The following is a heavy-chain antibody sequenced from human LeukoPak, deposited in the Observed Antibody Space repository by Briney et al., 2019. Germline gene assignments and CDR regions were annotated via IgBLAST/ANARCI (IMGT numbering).Heavy chain of an antibody. D-gene: IGHD1-26*01. Sequence: SVKVSCKASGGTSSSYAISWVRQAPGQGLEWMGRIIPIFGTANYAQKFQGRVTITTDESTSTAYMELSSLRSEDTAVYYCAREQVGATYDAFDIWGQGTMVTVSS. J-gene: IGHJ3*02. CDR3: AREQVGATYDAFDI. V-gene: IGHV1-69*05. CDR2: IIPIFGTA. CDR1: GGTSSSYA.